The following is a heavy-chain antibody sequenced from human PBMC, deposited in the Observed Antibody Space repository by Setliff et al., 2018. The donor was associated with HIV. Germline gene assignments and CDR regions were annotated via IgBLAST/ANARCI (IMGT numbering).Heavy chain of an antibody. CDR1: GGSISISNDY. CDR2: IYYSGST. V-gene: IGHV4-39*07. D-gene: IGHD2-21*02. Sequence: SETLSLTCTVSGGSISISNDYWGWIRQPPGKGLEWIGNIYYSGSTYYNPSLKSRVTISVDTSKNQFSLKLSSVTAADTAVYYCARVRHIVVVTATLDAFDIWGQGTMVTVSS. CDR3: ARVRHIVVVTATLDAFDI. J-gene: IGHJ3*02.